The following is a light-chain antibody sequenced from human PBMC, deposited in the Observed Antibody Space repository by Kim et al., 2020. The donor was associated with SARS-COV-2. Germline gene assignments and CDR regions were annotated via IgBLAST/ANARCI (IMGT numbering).Light chain of an antibody. CDR1: QSVSSNY. J-gene: IGKJ1*01. CDR3: QQYSSSPAT. Sequence: PGERAPLSGRASQSVSSNYLAWYQQKPGQAPRLLIYGASSRATGIPDRFSGSGSGTDFTLTITRLEPEDFAVYYCQQYSSSPATFGQGTKVEVK. CDR2: GAS. V-gene: IGKV3-20*01.